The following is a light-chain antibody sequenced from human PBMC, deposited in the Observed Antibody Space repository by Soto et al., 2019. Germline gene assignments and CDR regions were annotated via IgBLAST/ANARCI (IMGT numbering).Light chain of an antibody. Sequence: DIQMTQSPSTLSASVGDRVTITCRASQSISSWLAWYQQKPGKAPKLLIYDASSLESGVPSRFSGSGSGTEFTLTISSLQPDDFATYXXQQYNSYPXXXGGGTKVEIK. CDR2: DAS. CDR3: QQYNSYPXX. V-gene: IGKV1-5*01. CDR1: QSISSW. J-gene: IGKJ4*01.